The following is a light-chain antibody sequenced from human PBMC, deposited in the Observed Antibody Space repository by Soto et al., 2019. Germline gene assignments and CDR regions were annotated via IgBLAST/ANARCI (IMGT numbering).Light chain of an antibody. CDR2: AAS. CDR3: QQYHSYPVT. J-gene: IGKJ4*01. V-gene: IGKV1-16*02. CDR1: QDISNF. Sequence: DIQMTQSPSSLSASVGDTVTITCRASQDISNFLAWFQQKPGKAPKPLISAASTLQSGVPSKFSGRGSGSEFTPTISRLQPEDFATYYCQQYHSYPVTFGGGTQVEIK.